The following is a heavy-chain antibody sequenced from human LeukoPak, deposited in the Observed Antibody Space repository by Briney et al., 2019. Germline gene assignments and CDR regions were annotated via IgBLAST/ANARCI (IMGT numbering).Heavy chain of an antibody. CDR3: AIGLAVARFDY. D-gene: IGHD6-19*01. Sequence: SVKVSCKASGDTFSSYAISWVRQAPGQGLEWMGRIIPILGIANYAQKFQGRVTITADKSTSTACMELSSLRSEDTAVYYCAIGLAVARFDYWGQGTLVTVSS. V-gene: IGHV1-69*04. CDR1: GDTFSSYA. J-gene: IGHJ4*02. CDR2: IIPILGIA.